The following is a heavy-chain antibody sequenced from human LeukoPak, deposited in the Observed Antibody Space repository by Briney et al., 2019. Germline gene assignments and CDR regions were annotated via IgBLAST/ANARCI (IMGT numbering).Heavy chain of an antibody. CDR3: ARVNSSSWYSYYGMDV. Sequence: GGSLRLSCAASGFTFSSYEMNWVRQAPGKGLEWVSYISSSGSTIYYADSVKGRFTISRDNAKNSLYLQMNSLRAEDTAVYYCARVNSSSWYSYYGMDVWGQGTTVTVPS. CDR1: GFTFSSYE. D-gene: IGHD6-13*01. CDR2: ISSSGSTI. J-gene: IGHJ6*02. V-gene: IGHV3-48*03.